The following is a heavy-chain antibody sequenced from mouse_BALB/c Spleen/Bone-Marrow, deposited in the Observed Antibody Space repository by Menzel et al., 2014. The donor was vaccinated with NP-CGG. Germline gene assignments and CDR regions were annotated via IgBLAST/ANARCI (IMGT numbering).Heavy chain of an antibody. Sequence: EVQLQQSGTDLVKPGASVRLSCTASGFNIKDTYMHWVRQRPEQGLEWIGRIDPANGDTKYDPKFQGKATITADTSSNTAYLQLSSLTSEDTAVYYCARGGNWRTMDYWGQGTSVTVSS. CDR2: IDPANGDT. V-gene: IGHV14-3*02. D-gene: IGHD2-1*01. J-gene: IGHJ4*01. CDR3: ARGGNWRTMDY. CDR1: GFNIKDTY.